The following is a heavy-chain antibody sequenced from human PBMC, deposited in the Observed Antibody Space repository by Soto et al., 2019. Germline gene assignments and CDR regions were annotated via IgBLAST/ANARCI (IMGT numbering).Heavy chain of an antibody. Sequence: SETLSLTCTVSGGSISSGDYHWSWIRQPPGKGLEWIGYIYYSGGTSYNASLKSRTSISADPSNNQFSLKLHSLTAADTAVYFCGTMPIVVEPAPMDVWGPGTSVTVSS. D-gene: IGHD2-2*01. CDR2: IYYSGGT. V-gene: IGHV4-30-4*01. CDR3: GTMPIVVEPAPMDV. J-gene: IGHJ6*02. CDR1: GGSISSGDYH.